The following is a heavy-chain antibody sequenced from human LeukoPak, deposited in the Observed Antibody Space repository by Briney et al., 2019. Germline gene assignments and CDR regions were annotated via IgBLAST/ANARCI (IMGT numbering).Heavy chain of an antibody. CDR2: ISYDGSNK. D-gene: IGHD2/OR15-2a*01. CDR1: VFTFSSYA. Sequence: GGSLRLSCAASVFTFSSYAMHWVRQAPGKGLEWVAVISYDGSNKYYADSVKGRFTISRDNSKNTLYLQMNSLRAEDTAVYYCARDHKDYLVDYWGQGTLVTVSS. J-gene: IGHJ4*02. V-gene: IGHV3-30*04. CDR3: ARDHKDYLVDY.